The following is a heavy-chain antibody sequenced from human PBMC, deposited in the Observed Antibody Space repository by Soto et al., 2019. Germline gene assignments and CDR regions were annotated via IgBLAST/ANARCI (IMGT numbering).Heavy chain of an antibody. V-gene: IGHV1-69*13. CDR1: GGTFSSYA. D-gene: IGHD5-18*01. CDR2: IIPIFGTA. Sequence: SVKVSCKASGGTFSSYAISWVRQAPGQGLEWMGGIIPIFGTANYAQKFQGRVTITADESTSTAYMELSSLRSEDTAVYYCARAVGYYSYAPSWRYYYGMDVWGQGTTVTVSS. CDR3: ARAVGYYSYAPSWRYYYGMDV. J-gene: IGHJ6*02.